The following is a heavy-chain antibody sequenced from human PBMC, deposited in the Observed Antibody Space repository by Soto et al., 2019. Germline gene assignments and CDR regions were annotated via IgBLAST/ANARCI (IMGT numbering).Heavy chain of an antibody. Sequence: QVQLQQWGAGLLKPSETLSLTCAVYGGSFSGYYWSWIRQPPGKGLEWIGEINHSGSTNYNPSLKSRVTISVDTSKNQFSLKLSSVTAADTAVYYGARASNYGDYEFDYWGQGTLVTVSS. CDR1: GGSFSGYY. V-gene: IGHV4-34*01. CDR3: ARASNYGDYEFDY. CDR2: INHSGST. J-gene: IGHJ4*02. D-gene: IGHD4-17*01.